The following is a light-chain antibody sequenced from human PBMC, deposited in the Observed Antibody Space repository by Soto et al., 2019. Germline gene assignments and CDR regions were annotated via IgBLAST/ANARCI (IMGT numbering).Light chain of an antibody. Sequence: DIQMTQSPSTLSGSVGDRVTITCRASQTISSWLAWYQQKPGKAPKLLIYKASTLKSGVPSRFSGSGSGTEFTLTISSLQPDDCATYYCQHYNSYSEALGQGTKGDIK. CDR2: KAS. V-gene: IGKV1-5*03. J-gene: IGKJ1*01. CDR3: QHYNSYSEA. CDR1: QTISSW.